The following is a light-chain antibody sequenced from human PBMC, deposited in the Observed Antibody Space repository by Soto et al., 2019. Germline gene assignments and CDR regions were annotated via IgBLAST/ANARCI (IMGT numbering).Light chain of an antibody. CDR1: QSVSANY. CDR2: GAS. V-gene: IGKV3-20*01. J-gene: IGKJ4*01. CDR3: QQYGSSPLS. Sequence: EIVLTQSPGTLSLSPGERATLSCRASQSVSANYLTWYQQKPGQAPRLLIYGASSRATGIPDRFSVSGSGTDFTLVISRLEPEDSAVYYCQQYGSSPLSFGGGTKVEIK.